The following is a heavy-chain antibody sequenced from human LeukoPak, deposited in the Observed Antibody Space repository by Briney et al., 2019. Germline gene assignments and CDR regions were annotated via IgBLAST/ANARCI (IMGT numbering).Heavy chain of an antibody. CDR2: INHSGST. D-gene: IGHD1-1*01. CDR3: ARATLQLERRPFDY. J-gene: IGHJ4*02. V-gene: IGHV4-34*01. CDR1: GGSFNAYY. Sequence: PSEPLSLTCAVYGGSFNAYYWSWIRQPPGKGLEWIGEINHSGSTNYTSSLKSRVTISVDTSKNQFSLKLSSVTAADTAIYYCARATLQLERRPFDYWGQGTLVTVSS.